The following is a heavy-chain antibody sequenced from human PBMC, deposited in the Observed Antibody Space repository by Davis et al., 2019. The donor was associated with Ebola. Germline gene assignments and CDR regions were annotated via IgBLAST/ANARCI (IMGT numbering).Heavy chain of an antibody. CDR2: INTGNGDT. Sequence: AASVKVSCKASGYSFIYYSMHWMRQAPGQRLEWMGWINTGNGDTTYSQKFQGRVTITRDTSASTTYMELSSLRSEDTAVYYCASVSSSSLPGWGMDVWGQGTTVIVS. J-gene: IGHJ6*02. CDR3: ASVSSSSLPGWGMDV. D-gene: IGHD6-6*01. V-gene: IGHV1-3*04. CDR1: GYSFIYYS.